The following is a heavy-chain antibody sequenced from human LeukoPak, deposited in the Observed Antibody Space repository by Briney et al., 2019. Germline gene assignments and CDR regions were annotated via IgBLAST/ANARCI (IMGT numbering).Heavy chain of an antibody. D-gene: IGHD6-25*01. J-gene: IGHJ3*02. Sequence: GGSLRLSCAASGFTFSSYSMNWVRQAPGKGLEWVSSISSSSSYIYYADSVKGRFTISRDNAKNSLYLQMNSLGAEDTAVYYCARAGGAAFAFDIWGQGTMVTVSS. CDR3: ARAGGAAFAFDI. V-gene: IGHV3-21*01. CDR2: ISSSSSYI. CDR1: GFTFSSYS.